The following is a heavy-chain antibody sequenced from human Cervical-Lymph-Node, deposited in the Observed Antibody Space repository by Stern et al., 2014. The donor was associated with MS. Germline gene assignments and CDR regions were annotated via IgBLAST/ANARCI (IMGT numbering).Heavy chain of an antibody. J-gene: IGHJ3*02. V-gene: IGHV3-33*01. CDR3: ATSTASDAFDI. Sequence: VQLVESGGGVVQPGRSLRLSCVASGLTFSTSVIPWVRQAPGKGLEWVSVVWNDGSKDHFTESVKGRFSTSRDTAKNTLHLQMSSLRAEDTAVYFCATSTASDAFDIWGQGTLVTVSS. D-gene: IGHD2/OR15-2a*01. CDR1: GLTFSTSV. CDR2: VWNDGSKD.